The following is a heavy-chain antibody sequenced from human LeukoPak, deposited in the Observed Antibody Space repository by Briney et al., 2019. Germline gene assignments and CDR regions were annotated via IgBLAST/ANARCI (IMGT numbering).Heavy chain of an antibody. D-gene: IGHD2-21*02. Sequence: SETLSLTCAVYGASFSENYWNWIRQPPGKGVEWIGEVNHSGSTKYNPSLKSRVSISVDTSKNQFFLSLNSVTAADTAVYYCARMQDSGGSGWGLDPWGQGTLVTVSS. V-gene: IGHV4-34*01. CDR3: ARMQDSGGSGWGLDP. CDR2: VNHSGST. J-gene: IGHJ5*02. CDR1: GASFSENY.